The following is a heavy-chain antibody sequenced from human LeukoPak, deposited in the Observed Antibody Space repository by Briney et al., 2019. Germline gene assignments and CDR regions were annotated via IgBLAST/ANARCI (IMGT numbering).Heavy chain of an antibody. CDR3: TTDLDYYDSSGYSPRDY. V-gene: IGHV3-15*01. D-gene: IGHD3-22*01. CDR1: GGSFSGYY. CDR2: IKSKTDGGTT. J-gene: IGHJ4*02. Sequence: ETLSLTCAVYGGSFSGYYWSRVRQAPGKGLEWVGRIKSKTDGGTTDYAAPVKGRFTISRDDSKNTLYLQMNSLKTEDTAVYYCTTDLDYYDSSGYSPRDYWGQGTLVTVSS.